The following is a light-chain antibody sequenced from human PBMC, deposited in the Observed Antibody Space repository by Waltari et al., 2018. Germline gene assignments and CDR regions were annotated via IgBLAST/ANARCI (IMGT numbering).Light chain of an antibody. V-gene: IGKV4-1*01. CDR2: WAS. Sequence: DIVMTQSPDSLAVSLGERATINCKSSQSVLYNSNNRNYLAWYQHKPGQPPKLLIYWASTRESGVPDRFDGSGSGTDFTLTITSLQAEDVAVYYCQQYYSRPLTFGGGTKVEIK. J-gene: IGKJ4*01. CDR1: QSVLYNSNNRNY. CDR3: QQYYSRPLT.